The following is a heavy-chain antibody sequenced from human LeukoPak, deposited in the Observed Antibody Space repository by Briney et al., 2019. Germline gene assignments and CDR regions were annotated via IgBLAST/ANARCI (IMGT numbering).Heavy chain of an antibody. CDR2: IIPIFGTA. CDR1: GGTFSSYA. Sequence: ASVKVSCKASGGTFSSYAISWVRQAPGQGLEWMGGIIPIFGTANYAQKFQGRVTITADESTSTAYMELSSLRSEDTAVYYCARANELLRWGDWFDPWDQGTLVTVSS. V-gene: IGHV1-69*13. CDR3: ARANELLRWGDWFDP. D-gene: IGHD4-23*01. J-gene: IGHJ5*02.